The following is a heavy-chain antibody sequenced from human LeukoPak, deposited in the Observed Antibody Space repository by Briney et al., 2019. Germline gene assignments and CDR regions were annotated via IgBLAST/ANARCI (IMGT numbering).Heavy chain of an antibody. CDR1: EYSFPNYC. V-gene: IGHV5-51*01. D-gene: IGHD6-13*01. CDR3: AIGRGGQQLGDY. Sequence: PGESLKISCKHSEYSFPNYCIGWVRQMPGKGLEWMGIIYPDDSDTRYSPSFQGQVTISADRSISTAYLQWSSLKASDTAMYYCAIGRGGQQLGDYWGQGTLVTVSS. J-gene: IGHJ4*02. CDR2: IYPDDSDT.